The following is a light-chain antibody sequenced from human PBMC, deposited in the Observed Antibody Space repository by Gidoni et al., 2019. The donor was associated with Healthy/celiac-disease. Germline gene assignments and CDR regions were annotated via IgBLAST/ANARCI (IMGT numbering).Light chain of an antibody. CDR3: QQYNSYLLA. Sequence: DIQMTQSPSTLSASVGDRVTITCRASQSISSWLAWYQQKPGKAPKLLIYDASSLESGVTSRFSGSGSGTEFTRTISSLQPDDFATYYCQQYNSYLLAFGPGTKVDIK. J-gene: IGKJ3*01. CDR1: QSISSW. V-gene: IGKV1-5*01. CDR2: DAS.